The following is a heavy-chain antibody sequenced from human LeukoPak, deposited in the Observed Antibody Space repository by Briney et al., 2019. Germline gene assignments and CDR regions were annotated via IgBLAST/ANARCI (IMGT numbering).Heavy chain of an antibody. V-gene: IGHV4-39*01. CDR1: GGSISSSSYY. J-gene: IGHJ4*02. Sequence: KPSETLSLTCTVSGGSISSSSYYWGWIRQPPGKGLEWIGSIYYSGSTYYNPALKSRVTISVDTSKNQFSLKLSSVTAADTAVYYCARSGITFGGAIEYWGQGTLVTVSS. CDR3: ARSGITFGGAIEY. D-gene: IGHD3-16*02. CDR2: IYYSGST.